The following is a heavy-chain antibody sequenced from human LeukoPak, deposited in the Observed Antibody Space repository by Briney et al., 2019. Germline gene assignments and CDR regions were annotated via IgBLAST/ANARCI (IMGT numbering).Heavy chain of an antibody. V-gene: IGHV1-2*04. Sequence: ASVKVSCKASGYTFTGYYMHWVRQAPGQGLEWMGWINPNSGGTNYAQKFQGWVTMTRDTSISTAYMELSRLRSDDTAVYYCARAYYSGNSDFGYWGQGTLVTVSS. CDR1: GYTFTGYY. CDR2: INPNSGGT. J-gene: IGHJ4*02. D-gene: IGHD4-23*01. CDR3: ARAYYSGNSDFGY.